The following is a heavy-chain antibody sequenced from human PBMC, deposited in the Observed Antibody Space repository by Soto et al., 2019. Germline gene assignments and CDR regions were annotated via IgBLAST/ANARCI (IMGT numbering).Heavy chain of an antibody. CDR2: IYKSATT. CDR3: ARGRYCLTGRCFPNWFDS. J-gene: IGHJ5*01. CDR1: GDSIATVDYF. V-gene: IGHV4-30-4*01. D-gene: IGHD2-15*01. Sequence: TLSITCSVSGDSIATVDYFWAWIRQPPGQALEYIGYIYKSATTYYNPSFESRVAISLDTSKSQFSLNVTSVTAADTAVYFCARGRYCLTGRCFPNWFDSWGQGTLVTVSS.